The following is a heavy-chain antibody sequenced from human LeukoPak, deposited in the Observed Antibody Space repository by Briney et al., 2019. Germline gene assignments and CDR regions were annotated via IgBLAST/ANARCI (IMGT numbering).Heavy chain of an antibody. CDR2: IKKDGSEK. Sequence: PGGSLRLSCTASGFIFSGSWMAWIGQAPGKGLEWVAIIKKDGSEKYYVDSMKGRFTISRDNSKNTLYLQMNSLRAEDTAVYYCAKEGAAMVNFDYWGQGTLVTVSS. CDR3: AKEGAAMVNFDY. J-gene: IGHJ4*02. V-gene: IGHV3-7*03. CDR1: GFIFSGSW. D-gene: IGHD5-18*01.